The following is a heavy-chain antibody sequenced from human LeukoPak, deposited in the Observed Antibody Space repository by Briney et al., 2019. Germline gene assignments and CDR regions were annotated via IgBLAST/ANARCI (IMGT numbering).Heavy chain of an antibody. CDR2: IYHSGST. D-gene: IGHD3-22*01. Sequence: SETLSLTCTVSGDSIGSYFWSWIRQSPGKGLEWIGHIYHSGSTNYNPSLKSRVTISVDTSKNQFSLKLSSVTAADTAVYYCARDSGYDSSGYYQLWGQGTLVTVSS. J-gene: IGHJ4*02. CDR3: ARDSGYDSSGYYQL. V-gene: IGHV4-59*01. CDR1: GDSIGSYF.